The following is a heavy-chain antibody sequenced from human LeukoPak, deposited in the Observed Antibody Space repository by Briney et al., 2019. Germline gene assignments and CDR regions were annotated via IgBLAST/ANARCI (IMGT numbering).Heavy chain of an antibody. CDR1: GFTFSDYY. CDR3: ARGCDSSSWYCAFDI. V-gene: IGHV3-11*01. D-gene: IGHD6-13*01. J-gene: IGHJ3*02. Sequence: PGGSLTLSCAASGFTFSDYYMSWIRQAPGKGLEWVSYISSSGSTIYYADSVKGRFTISRDNAKNSLYLQMNSLRAEDTAVYYCARGCDSSSWYCAFDIWGQGTMVTVSS. CDR2: ISSSGSTI.